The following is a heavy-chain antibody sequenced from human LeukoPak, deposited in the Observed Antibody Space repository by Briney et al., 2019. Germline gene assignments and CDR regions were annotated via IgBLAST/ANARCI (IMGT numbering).Heavy chain of an antibody. CDR1: GGSISSSSYY. J-gene: IGHJ4*02. V-gene: IGHV4-39*01. CDR2: IYYSGST. CDR3: AGEFLYCSGGSCYLGLYDY. D-gene: IGHD2-15*01. Sequence: SETLSLTCTVSGGSISSSSYYWGWIRQPPGKGLEWIGSIYYSGSTYYNPSLKSRVTISVDTSKNQFSLKLSSVTAADTAVYYCAGEFLYCSGGSCYLGLYDYWGQGTLVTVSS.